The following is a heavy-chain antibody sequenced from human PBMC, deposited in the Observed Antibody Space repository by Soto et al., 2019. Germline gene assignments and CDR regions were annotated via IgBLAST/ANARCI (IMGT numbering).Heavy chain of an antibody. D-gene: IGHD6-19*01. CDR3: ARSLVEVAAHTCIQACDL. CDR2: LYSGGVA. CDR1: GFIFRDNF. Sequence: EVQLVESGGGLVQPGGSLRLSCAASGFIFRDNFMIWVCQAPGKGLAGVSALYSGGVAYYADAVKGRFIISRDNPENTHYIQMSSLRDDDSAISYCARSLVEVAAHTCIQACDLWGPGTVVTVS. V-gene: IGHV3-53*01. J-gene: IGHJ3*01.